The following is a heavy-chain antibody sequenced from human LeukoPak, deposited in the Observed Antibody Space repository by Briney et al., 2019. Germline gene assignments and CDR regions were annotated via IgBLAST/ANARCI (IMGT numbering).Heavy chain of an antibody. D-gene: IGHD2-15*01. J-gene: IGHJ3*02. CDR1: GFTFSSYS. V-gene: IGHV3-21*01. CDR2: ISSSSSYI. CDR3: ARECGGSCYSDAFDI. Sequence: GGSLRLSCAASGFTFSSYSMNWVRQAPGKGLEWVSSISSSSSYIYYADSVKGRFTISRDNAKNSLYLQMNSLRAEDTAVYHCARECGGSCYSDAFDIWGQGTMVTVSS.